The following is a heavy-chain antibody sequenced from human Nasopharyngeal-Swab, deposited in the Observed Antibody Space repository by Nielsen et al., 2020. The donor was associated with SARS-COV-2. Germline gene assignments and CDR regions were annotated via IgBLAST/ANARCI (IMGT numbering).Heavy chain of an antibody. V-gene: IGHV4-4*07. CDR1: GGSISSYY. CDR3: ARGEMATTSFDY. D-gene: IGHD5-24*01. J-gene: IGHJ4*02. CDR2: IYYSGST. Sequence: SETLSLTCTVSGGSISSYYWSWIRQPAGKGLEWIGRIYYSGSTNYNPSLKSRVTISVDTSKNQFSLKLSSVTAADTAVYYCARGEMATTSFDYWGQGTLVTVSS.